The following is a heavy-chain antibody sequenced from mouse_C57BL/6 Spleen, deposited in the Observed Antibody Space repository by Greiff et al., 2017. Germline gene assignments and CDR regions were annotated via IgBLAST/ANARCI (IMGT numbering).Heavy chain of an antibody. J-gene: IGHJ1*03. D-gene: IGHD1-1*01. CDR2: IDPENGDT. V-gene: IGHV14-4*01. CDR3: TTDYGSSWYFDV. CDR1: GFNIKDDY. Sequence: EVQLVESGAELVRPGASVKLSCTASGFNIKDDYMHWVKQRPEQGLEWIGWIDPENGDTGYDSKFQGKATITADTSSNTPCLQLSRLTAEDTAVYYCTTDYGSSWYFDVWGTGTTVTVSS.